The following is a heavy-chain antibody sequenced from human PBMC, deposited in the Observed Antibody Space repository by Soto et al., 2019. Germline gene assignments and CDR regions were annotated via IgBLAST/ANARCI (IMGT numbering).Heavy chain of an antibody. CDR3: VGRLTSIYSYFDS. V-gene: IGHV4-31*03. CDR2: VSSSGNS. J-gene: IGHJ4*02. D-gene: IGHD4-4*01. CDR1: GDSISSATHY. Sequence: SETLSLTCTVSGDSISSATHYWNWIRQHPGKGLEWIGYVSSSGNSYYSPSLKSRVFMSVDTSKNLFSLKLSSVTAEDTAIYYCVGRLTSIYSYFDSWGQGTQVTVSS.